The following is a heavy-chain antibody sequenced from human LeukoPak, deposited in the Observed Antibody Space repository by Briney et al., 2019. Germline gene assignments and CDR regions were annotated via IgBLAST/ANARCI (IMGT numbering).Heavy chain of an antibody. D-gene: IGHD5-12*01. Sequence: GGSLRLSCAASGFTFSSYGMHWVRQAPGKGLEWVAVISSDGNSKNFALSVKGRFAISRDNSKNTLFLQMNNLRSEDTALYYCVSPTADYPFLYYFDSWGQGTLVTVSS. CDR2: ISSDGNSK. J-gene: IGHJ4*02. CDR1: GFTFSSYG. CDR3: VSPTADYPFLYYFDS. V-gene: IGHV3-30*19.